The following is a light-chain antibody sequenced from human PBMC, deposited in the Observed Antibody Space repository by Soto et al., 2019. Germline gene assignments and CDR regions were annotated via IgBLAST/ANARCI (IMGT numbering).Light chain of an antibody. CDR1: QSISSSY. V-gene: IGKV3-20*01. Sequence: EIVLTQSPGTLSLSPGERATLSCRASQSISSSYLAWYQQRPGQRPRPLIYGASSRATGIPDRFSGGGSGADFTLTISRLEPEDFAVYYCQQYGSSPTFGQGTKVEIK. CDR3: QQYGSSPT. CDR2: GAS. J-gene: IGKJ1*01.